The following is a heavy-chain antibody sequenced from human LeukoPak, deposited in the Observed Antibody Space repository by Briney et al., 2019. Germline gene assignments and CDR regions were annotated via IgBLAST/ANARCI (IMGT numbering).Heavy chain of an antibody. Sequence: SGPTLVKPSETLSLTCTVSGGSISSYYWSWIRQPPGKGLEWIGYIYYSGSTNYNPSLKSRVTISVDTSKNQFSLKLSSVTAADTAVYYCARGRSSSSSGTRYYYMDVWGKGTTVTVSS. CDR3: ARGRSSSSSGTRYYYMDV. V-gene: IGHV4-59*12. J-gene: IGHJ6*03. D-gene: IGHD6-6*01. CDR2: IYYSGST. CDR1: GGSISSYY.